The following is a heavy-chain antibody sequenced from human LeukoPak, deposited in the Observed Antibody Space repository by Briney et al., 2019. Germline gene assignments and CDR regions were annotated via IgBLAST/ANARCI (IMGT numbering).Heavy chain of an antibody. D-gene: IGHD6-6*01. CDR3: ARDEEPYSSSSPCDY. CDR2: ISSSGSTI. CDR1: GFTFSSYS. J-gene: IGHJ4*02. Sequence: GGSLRLSCAASGFTFSSYSMNWVRQAPGKGLEWVSYISSSGSTIYYADSVKGRFTISRDNAKNSLYLQMNSLRAEDTALYYCARDEEPYSSSSPCDYWGQGTLVTVSS. V-gene: IGHV3-48*04.